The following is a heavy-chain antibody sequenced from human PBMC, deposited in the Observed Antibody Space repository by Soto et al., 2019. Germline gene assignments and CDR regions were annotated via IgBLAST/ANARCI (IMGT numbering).Heavy chain of an antibody. V-gene: IGHV1-46*03. CDR1: GYTFTSYY. J-gene: IGHJ6*02. D-gene: IGHD1-1*01. CDR2: INPSGGST. Sequence: GASVKVSCKASGYTFTSYYMHWVRQAPGQGLEWMGIINPSGGSTSYAQKFQGRVTMTRDTSTSTVYMELSSLRSEDTAVYYCARAWNPKHCAHYGMAVWGQGTTVTVSS. CDR3: ARAWNPKHCAHYGMAV.